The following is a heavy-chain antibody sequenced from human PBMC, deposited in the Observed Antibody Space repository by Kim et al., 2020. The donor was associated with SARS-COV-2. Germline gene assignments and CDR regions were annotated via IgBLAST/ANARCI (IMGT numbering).Heavy chain of an antibody. CDR3: ARDRAAAAPYYYYYYGMDV. D-gene: IGHD6-13*01. CDR2: ISYDGSNK. CDR1: GFTFSSYG. J-gene: IGHJ6*02. V-gene: IGHV3-33*05. Sequence: GGSLRLSCAASGFTFSSYGMHWVRQAPGKGLEWVAVISYDGSNKYYADSVKGRFTISRDNSKNTLYLQMNSLRAEDTAVYYCARDRAAAAPYYYYYYGMDVWGQGTTVTVSS.